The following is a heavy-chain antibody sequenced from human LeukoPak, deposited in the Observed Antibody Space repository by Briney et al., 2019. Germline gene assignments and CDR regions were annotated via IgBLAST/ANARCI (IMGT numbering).Heavy chain of an antibody. CDR1: GFTFSTYW. CDR2: IKQDGSEK. D-gene: IGHD3-10*01. Sequence: GGSLRLSCAASGFTFSTYWMSWVRQAPGKRLEWVANIKQDGSEKYYVDSVKGRFTISRDNAKNSLYLQMNSLRAEDTAVYYCAKEPAMVRGVHYYYYMDVWGKGTTVTISS. V-gene: IGHV3-7*03. CDR3: AKEPAMVRGVHYYYYMDV. J-gene: IGHJ6*03.